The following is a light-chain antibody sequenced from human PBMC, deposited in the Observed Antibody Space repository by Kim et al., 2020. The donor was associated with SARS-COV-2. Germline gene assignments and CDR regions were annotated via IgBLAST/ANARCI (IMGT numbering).Light chain of an antibody. CDR2: EVS. Sequence: QSITISCTGTSSDVGSYNLDSWYQQHPGKAPKLMIYEVSKRPSGVSNRFSGSKSGNTASLTISGLQAEDEADYYCCSYAGSSTYVVFGGGTQLTVL. CDR1: SSDVGSYNL. V-gene: IGLV2-23*02. CDR3: CSYAGSSTYVV. J-gene: IGLJ2*01.